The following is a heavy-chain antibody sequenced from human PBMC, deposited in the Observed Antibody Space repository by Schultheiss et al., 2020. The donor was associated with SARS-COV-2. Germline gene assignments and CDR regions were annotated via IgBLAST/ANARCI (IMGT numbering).Heavy chain of an antibody. J-gene: IGHJ6*02. CDR2: ISSNGGST. Sequence: GGSLRLSCSASGFTFSSYAMHWVRQAPGKGLEYVSAISSNGGSTYYADSVKGRFTISRDNSKNTLYLQMSSLRAEDTAVYYCVKDQAHLGYCSGGSCYSYYYYGMDVWVQGTTVTVSS. D-gene: IGHD2-15*01. CDR3: VKDQAHLGYCSGGSCYSYYYYGMDV. CDR1: GFTFSSYA. V-gene: IGHV3-64D*06.